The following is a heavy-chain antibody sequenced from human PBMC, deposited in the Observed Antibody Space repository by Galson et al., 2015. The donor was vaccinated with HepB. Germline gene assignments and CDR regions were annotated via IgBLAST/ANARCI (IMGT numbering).Heavy chain of an antibody. CDR3: ASLTYYDFWSGYYRVVDY. V-gene: IGHV3-48*02. J-gene: IGHJ4*02. CDR2: ISSSSSTI. Sequence: SLRLSCAASGFTFSSYSMNWVRQAPGKGLEWVSYISSSSSTIYYADSVKGRFTISRDNAKNSLYLQMNSLRDEDTAVYYCASLTYYDFWSGYYRVVDYWGQGTLVTVSS. CDR1: GFTFSSYS. D-gene: IGHD3-3*01.